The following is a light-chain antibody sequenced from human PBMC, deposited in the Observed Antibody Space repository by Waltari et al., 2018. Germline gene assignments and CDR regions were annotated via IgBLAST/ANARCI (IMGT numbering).Light chain of an antibody. CDR3: CSYAGSNTFVV. J-gene: IGLJ3*02. Sequence: QSALTQPASVSGSPGQSITISCTGTSSDVGSYNLVSWYQQHPGKDPKLMIYEGNKRPSGVSHRFSGSKSGNTASLTISGLQGEDEADYHCCSYAGSNTFVVFGGGTKLTVL. V-gene: IGLV2-23*03. CDR1: SSDVGSYNL. CDR2: EGN.